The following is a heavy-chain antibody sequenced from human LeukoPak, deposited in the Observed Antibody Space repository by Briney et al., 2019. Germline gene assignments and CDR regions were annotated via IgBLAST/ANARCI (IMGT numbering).Heavy chain of an antibody. V-gene: IGHV1-69*04. CDR2: IIPILGIA. CDR1: GGTFSSYA. J-gene: IGHJ4*02. D-gene: IGHD3-22*01. CDR3: ARDTYYYDSSGRTFDY. Sequence: GSSVKVSCQASGGTFSSYAISWVRQAPGQGLEWMGRIIPILGIANYAQKFQGRVTVTADKSTSTAYMELSSLRSEDTAVYYCARDTYYYDSSGRTFDYWGQGTLVTVSS.